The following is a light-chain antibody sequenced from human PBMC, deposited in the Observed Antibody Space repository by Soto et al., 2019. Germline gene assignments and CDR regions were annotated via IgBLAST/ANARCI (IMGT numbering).Light chain of an antibody. J-gene: IGKJ3*01. Sequence: DIQMTQSPSTLSASVGDRVIITCRASQSINNWLAWYQQKPGKAPKLLIYKASNLQSGVPSRFSGSGSETEFTLTINTLQPDDFATYYCQQDSSYRLFTFGPATKVDI. CDR3: QQDSSYRLFT. CDR1: QSINNW. V-gene: IGKV1-5*03. CDR2: KAS.